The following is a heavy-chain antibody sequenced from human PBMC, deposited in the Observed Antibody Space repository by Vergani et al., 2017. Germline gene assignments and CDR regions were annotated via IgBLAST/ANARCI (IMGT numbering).Heavy chain of an antibody. Sequence: EVQLVESGGGLVKPGGSLRLSCAASGFTFSSYAMSWVRQAPGKGLEWVSAISGSGGSTYYADSVKGRFTISRDNAKNTLYLQMNSLTTDDTAGDYCARESDSTSNFDNWGQGTLVTVSS. V-gene: IGHV3-23*04. J-gene: IGHJ4*02. CDR1: GFTFSSYA. CDR2: ISGSGGST. D-gene: IGHD2/OR15-2a*01. CDR3: ARESDSTSNFDN.